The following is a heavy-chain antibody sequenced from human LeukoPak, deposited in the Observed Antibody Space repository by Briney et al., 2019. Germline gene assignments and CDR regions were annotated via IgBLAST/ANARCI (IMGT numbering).Heavy chain of an antibody. CDR2: IGRDAKT. Sequence: GGSLRLSCASSGFTFSTYAMSWVRQAPGKGLEWVSAIGRDAKTYYADSVRGRFTISRDNSKNTLYLQMNSLRAEDTAVYYCAKDPPSSGWYAHYYYYMDVWGKGTTVTVSS. CDR3: AKDPPSSGWYAHYYYYMDV. V-gene: IGHV3-23*01. J-gene: IGHJ6*03. D-gene: IGHD6-19*01. CDR1: GFTFSTYA.